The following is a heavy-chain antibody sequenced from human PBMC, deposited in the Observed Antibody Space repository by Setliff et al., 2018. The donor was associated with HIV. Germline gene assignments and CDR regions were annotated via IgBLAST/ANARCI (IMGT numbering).Heavy chain of an antibody. CDR1: GYTFINYD. CDR2: INPNSGGT. Sequence: GASVKVSCKASGYTFINYDINWVRQAPGQGLEWMGRINPNSGGTNYAQKFQGRVTMTRDTSITTAYMELSSLRSEDAAVYYCARFDHYGDYGRIGDAFDIWGQGTMVTVSS. CDR3: ARFDHYGDYGRIGDAFDI. J-gene: IGHJ3*02. V-gene: IGHV1-2*06. D-gene: IGHD4-17*01.